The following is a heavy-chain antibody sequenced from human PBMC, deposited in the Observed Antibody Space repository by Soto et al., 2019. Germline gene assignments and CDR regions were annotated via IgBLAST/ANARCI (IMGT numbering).Heavy chain of an antibody. CDR1: GYSFSSYW. Sequence: EVQLVQSGAEVKKPGESLRISCKVSGYSFSSYWITWVRQMPGKGLEWMGRIDPSDSYTNYSPALLGHVTISTDKSITTAYLQWSSLKASDTAVYYCARHAHLEIARSPFDYWGQATLVTVSS. CDR3: ARHAHLEIARSPFDY. J-gene: IGHJ4*02. V-gene: IGHV5-10-1*01. CDR2: IDPSDSYT.